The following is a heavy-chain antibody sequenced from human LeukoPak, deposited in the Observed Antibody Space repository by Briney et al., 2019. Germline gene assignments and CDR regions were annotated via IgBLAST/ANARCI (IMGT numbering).Heavy chain of an antibody. Sequence: GGSLRLSCAASGFTFSSYTMNWVRQAPGKGLECVSYISSGGGSRYYANSVKGRFNISRDNSKNTLYLQMGSLRAEDMAVYYCARERELDGFDYYGSGSYYEFDPWGQGTLVTVSS. CDR3: ARERELDGFDYYGSGSYYEFDP. J-gene: IGHJ5*02. CDR2: ISSGGGSR. CDR1: GFTFSSYT. V-gene: IGHV3-64*01. D-gene: IGHD3-10*01.